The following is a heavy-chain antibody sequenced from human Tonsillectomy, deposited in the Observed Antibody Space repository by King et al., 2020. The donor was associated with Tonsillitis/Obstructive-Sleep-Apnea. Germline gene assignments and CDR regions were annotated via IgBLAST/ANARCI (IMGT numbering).Heavy chain of an antibody. CDR1: GFSLSNARLG. Sequence: TLKESGPVLVKPPETLTLTCTVSGFSLSNARLGVSWIRQPPGKALEWLAHIFSNDEKSYSTSLKSRLTISKDTSKSQVVLTMTNMDPVDTATYYCATQPSSSHWFDPWGQGTLVTVSS. J-gene: IGHJ5*02. V-gene: IGHV2-26*01. D-gene: IGHD6-6*01. CDR3: ATQPSSSHWFDP. CDR2: IFSNDEK.